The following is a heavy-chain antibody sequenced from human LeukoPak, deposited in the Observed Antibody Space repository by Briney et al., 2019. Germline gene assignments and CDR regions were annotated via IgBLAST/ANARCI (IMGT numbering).Heavy chain of an antibody. D-gene: IGHD3-22*01. CDR1: GGSISSYY. Sequence: SETLSLTCTVSGGSISSYYWSWIRQPPGKGLEWIGYIYYSGSTNYNPSLKSRVTVSVDTSKNQFSLRLSSVTAADTAVYYCARVTGYIVEDYFDYWGQGTLVTVSS. V-gene: IGHV4-59*01. CDR2: IYYSGST. J-gene: IGHJ4*02. CDR3: ARVTGYIVEDYFDY.